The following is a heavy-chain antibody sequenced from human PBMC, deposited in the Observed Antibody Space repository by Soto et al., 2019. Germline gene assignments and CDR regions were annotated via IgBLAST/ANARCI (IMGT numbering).Heavy chain of an antibody. CDR2: SSPTGGST. V-gene: IGHV3-23*01. Sequence: EVQLLESGGGLAQPGGSLRLSCAGSGYKHSFDTYAMSWVRQAPGKGLVWVAGSSPTGGSTYYGGSVKGRFTISTDNSKVSLFLQMRGRRVAAAAVYSCARVKRSIGPIIGGGFDSGGRGALISV. D-gene: IGHD6-6*01. J-gene: IGHJ4*02. CDR3: ARVKRSIGPIIGGGFDS. CDR1: GYKHSFDTYA.